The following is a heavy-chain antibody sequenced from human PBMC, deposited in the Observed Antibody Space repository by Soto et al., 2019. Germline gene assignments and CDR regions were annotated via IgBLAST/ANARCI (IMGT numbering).Heavy chain of an antibody. J-gene: IGHJ4*02. CDR2: INSDGSST. Sequence: EVQLVESGGSLVQPGGSLRLSCAASGFTFSSHWMHWVGQAPGTGLVWVSRINSDGSSTTYADSVKGRFTFSRDNAKNTLYLQMNSLRAEDTAIYYCARDEGYGYGVDSWGQGTLVTVSS. CDR1: GFTFSSHW. CDR3: ARDEGYGYGVDS. V-gene: IGHV3-74*01. D-gene: IGHD5-18*01.